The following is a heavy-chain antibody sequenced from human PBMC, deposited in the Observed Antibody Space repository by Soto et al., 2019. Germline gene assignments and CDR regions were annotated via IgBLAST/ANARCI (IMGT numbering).Heavy chain of an antibody. V-gene: IGHV1-3*01. D-gene: IGHD1-26*01. CDR3: ARGLGLYYFDY. CDR1: GYTFTNYA. CDR2: INAGNGNT. Sequence: ASVKVSCKASGYTFTNYAMHWVRQAPGQRLEWMGWINAGNGNTKYSQKFQGRVTITRDTSASTAYMELSSLRSEDTAVYYRARGLGLYYFDYWGQGTLVTVSS. J-gene: IGHJ4*02.